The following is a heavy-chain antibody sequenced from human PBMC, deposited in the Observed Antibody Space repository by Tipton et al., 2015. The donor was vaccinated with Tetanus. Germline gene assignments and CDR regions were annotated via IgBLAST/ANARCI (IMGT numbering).Heavy chain of an antibody. Sequence: SLRLSCAASGFSVSNNHMNWVRQAPGKGLEWVSVVYGAGSTDYADSVQGRFTLYRDNSKNILYLQLSNLRADDAAVYYCTGGRPLTGNYYQYYMDVWGKGTTVTVSS. CDR1: GFSVSNNH. J-gene: IGHJ6*03. CDR3: TGGRPLTGNYYQYYMDV. V-gene: IGHV3-53*01. D-gene: IGHD3-16*01. CDR2: VYGAGST.